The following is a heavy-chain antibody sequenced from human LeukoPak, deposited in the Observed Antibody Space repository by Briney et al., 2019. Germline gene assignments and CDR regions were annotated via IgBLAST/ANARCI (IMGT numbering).Heavy chain of an antibody. CDR3: ARHGRSGIAVAGTRGFVY. J-gene: IGHJ4*02. CDR2: INHSGST. Sequence: SETLSLTCAVYGGSFSGYYWSWIRQPPGKGLEWIWEINHSGSTIYNPSLMSRCTISGDAYKNQFALKLSSVTAADTAVYYCARHGRSGIAVAGTRGFVYWGEGTLVTASS. CDR1: GGSFSGYY. D-gene: IGHD6-19*01. V-gene: IGHV4-34*01.